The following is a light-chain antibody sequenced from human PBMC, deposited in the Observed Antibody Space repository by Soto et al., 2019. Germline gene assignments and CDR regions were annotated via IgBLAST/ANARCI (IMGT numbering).Light chain of an antibody. J-gene: IGKJ2*01. Sequence: EIVLTQSPGTLSLSPGERATLSCRTSQSVASTYLAWYQQKVGQAPRLLIYGTSTRATGIPDRFSGSGSGTDFTLTISRLEPEDSAVYYCQQYDGSVYTLGQGTKLEIK. V-gene: IGKV3-20*01. CDR1: QSVASTY. CDR3: QQYDGSVYT. CDR2: GTS.